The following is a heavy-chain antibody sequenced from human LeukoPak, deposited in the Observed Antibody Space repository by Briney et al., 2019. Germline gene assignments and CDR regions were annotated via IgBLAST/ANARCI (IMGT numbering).Heavy chain of an antibody. V-gene: IGHV1-18*01. CDR2: ISAYNGNT. Sequence: ASVKVSCKASGYTFTSYGISWVRQAPGQGLEWMGWISAYNGNTNYAQKLQGRVTMTTDTSTSTAYMELRSLRSDDTAVYYCARNPGIAAAGPERYYYYYYMDVWDKGTTVTVSS. J-gene: IGHJ6*03. CDR3: ARNPGIAAAGPERYYYYYYMDV. D-gene: IGHD6-13*01. CDR1: GYTFTSYG.